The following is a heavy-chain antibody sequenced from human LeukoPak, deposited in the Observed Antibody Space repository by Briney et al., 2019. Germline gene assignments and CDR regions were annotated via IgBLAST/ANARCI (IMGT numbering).Heavy chain of an antibody. D-gene: IGHD3-16*01. J-gene: IGHJ4*02. CDR1: GGTFSSYG. CDR2: IIPILGIA. Sequence: SVRVSCKASGGTFSSYGISWVRQAPGQGLEWMGRIIPILGIANYAQKFQGRVTITADKSTNTAYMELSSLRSEDTAVYYCARRGLRYAFEDYWGQGTLVTVSS. V-gene: IGHV1-69*04. CDR3: ARRGLRYAFEDY.